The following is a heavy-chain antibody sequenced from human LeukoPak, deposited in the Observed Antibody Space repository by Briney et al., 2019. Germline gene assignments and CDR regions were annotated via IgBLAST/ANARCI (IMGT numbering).Heavy chain of an antibody. CDR1: GFTFSSYW. CDR3: ARGYYYDSSGHTNYFDY. CDR2: IKQDGSEK. V-gene: IGHV3-7*01. D-gene: IGHD3-22*01. J-gene: IGHJ4*02. Sequence: GRSLRLSCAASGFTFSSYWMSWVRQAPGKGLEWVANIKQDGSEKYYVDSVKGRFTISRDNAKNSLYLQMNSLRAEDTAVYYCARGYYYDSSGHTNYFDYWGQGTLVTVSS.